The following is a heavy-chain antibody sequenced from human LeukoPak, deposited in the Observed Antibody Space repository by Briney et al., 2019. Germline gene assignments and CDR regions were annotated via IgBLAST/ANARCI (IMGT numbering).Heavy chain of an antibody. V-gene: IGHV3-9*01. CDR3: AKDTKGIQLWTLDY. Sequence: GGSLRLSCAASGFTFDDYAMHWVRQAPGKGLEWVSGISWNSGSIGYADSVKGRFTISRDNAKNSLYLQMNSLRAEDTALYYCAKDTKGIQLWTLDYWGQGTLVTVSS. CDR1: GFTFDDYA. CDR2: ISWNSGSI. J-gene: IGHJ4*02. D-gene: IGHD5-18*01.